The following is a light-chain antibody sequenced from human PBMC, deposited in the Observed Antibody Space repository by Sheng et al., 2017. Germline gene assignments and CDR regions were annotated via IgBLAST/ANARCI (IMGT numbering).Light chain of an antibody. CDR3: QVWDSSGDHRTV. V-gene: IGLV3-21*02. Sequence: SYVLTQPPSVSVAPGQTARITCRGNNIEDKSVHWYQQKPGQAPXLVVYDDSDRPSGIPERFSGSNSGNTATLTISRVEAGDEADYYCQVWDSSGDHRTVFGGGTKLTVL. CDR1: NIEDKS. CDR2: DDS. J-gene: IGLJ2*01.